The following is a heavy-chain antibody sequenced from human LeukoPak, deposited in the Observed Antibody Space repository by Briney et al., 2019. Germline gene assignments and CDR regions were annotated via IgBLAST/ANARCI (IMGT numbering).Heavy chain of an antibody. CDR2: ISSSSSYI. CDR3: ARVPLWFGEHHSRFPVPGNGMDV. CDR1: GFTFSSYS. D-gene: IGHD3-10*01. Sequence: GGSLRLSCAASGFTFSSYSMNWVRQAPGKGLEWVSSISSSSSYIYYADSVKGRFTISRDNAKNSLYLQMNSLRAEDTAVYYCARVPLWFGEHHSRFPVPGNGMDVWGQGTTVTVSS. V-gene: IGHV3-21*01. J-gene: IGHJ6*02.